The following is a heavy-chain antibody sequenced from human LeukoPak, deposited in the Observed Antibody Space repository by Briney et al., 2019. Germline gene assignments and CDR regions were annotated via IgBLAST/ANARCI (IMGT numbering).Heavy chain of an antibody. CDR3: ARERGDIGYSSGWDFDY. Sequence: SETLSLTCAVYGGSFSGYYWSWIRQPPGKRLEWIGEINHSGSTNYNPSLKSRVTISVDTSKNQFSLKLSSVTAADTAVYYCARERGDIGYSSGWDFDYWGQGTLVTVSS. CDR2: INHSGST. J-gene: IGHJ4*02. V-gene: IGHV4-34*01. CDR1: GGSFSGYY. D-gene: IGHD6-19*01.